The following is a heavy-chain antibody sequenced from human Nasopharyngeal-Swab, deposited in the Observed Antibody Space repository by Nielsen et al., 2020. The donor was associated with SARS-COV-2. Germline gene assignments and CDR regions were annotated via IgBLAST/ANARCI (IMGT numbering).Heavy chain of an antibody. CDR2: IRSKAYGGTT. D-gene: IGHD6-13*01. J-gene: IGHJ4*02. Sequence: WIRQPPGKGLGWVGFIRSKAYGGTTEYAASVKGRFTISRDDSKSIAYLQMNSLKTEDTAVYYCTRVTSSWYFSIDYWGQGTLVTVSS. CDR3: TRVTSSWYFSIDY. V-gene: IGHV3-49*02.